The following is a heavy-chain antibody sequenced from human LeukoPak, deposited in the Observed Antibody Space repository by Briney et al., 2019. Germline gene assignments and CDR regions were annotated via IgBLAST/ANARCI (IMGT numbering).Heavy chain of an antibody. J-gene: IGHJ4*02. Sequence: GGSLRLSCAASGFTFSSYAMSWVRQAPGKGLEWVANIKQDGSEKYYVDSVKGRFTISRDNAKNSLYLQMNSLRAEDTAVYYCARGYYYGSGSLYYFDYWGQGTLVTVSS. CDR3: ARGYYYGSGSLYYFDY. CDR2: IKQDGSEK. CDR1: GFTFSSYA. D-gene: IGHD3-10*01. V-gene: IGHV3-7*01.